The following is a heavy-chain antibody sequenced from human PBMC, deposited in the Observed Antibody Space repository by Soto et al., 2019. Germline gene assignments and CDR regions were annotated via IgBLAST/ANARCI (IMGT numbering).Heavy chain of an antibody. Sequence: GGSLRLSCGASGFSLIPYWMSWVRQAPGKGLEWVANINQDGSERNYVDPVRGRFTISRDNAQNSVFLQMNSLRAEDMAVYFCARGSVHFYDNSFDYWGQGTPVTVSS. CDR1: GFSLIPYW. V-gene: IGHV3-7*03. CDR2: INQDGSER. D-gene: IGHD3-22*01. J-gene: IGHJ4*02. CDR3: ARGSVHFYDNSFDY.